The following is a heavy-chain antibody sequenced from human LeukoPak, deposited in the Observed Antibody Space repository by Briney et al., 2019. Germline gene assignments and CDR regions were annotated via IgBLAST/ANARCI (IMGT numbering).Heavy chain of an antibody. J-gene: IGHJ4*02. D-gene: IGHD2/OR15-2a*01. CDR3: AKYKFGSDYFSN. Sequence: SETLSLNCTVSGDSISGYYWSWIRQPAGKGLEWIGRIYTSGSTKYNPSFHGRVTMSLDTSNSPFSLRLSSLTAADTAIYYCAKYKFGSDYFSNWGQGTLVTVSS. V-gene: IGHV4-4*07. CDR1: GDSISGYY. CDR2: IYTSGST.